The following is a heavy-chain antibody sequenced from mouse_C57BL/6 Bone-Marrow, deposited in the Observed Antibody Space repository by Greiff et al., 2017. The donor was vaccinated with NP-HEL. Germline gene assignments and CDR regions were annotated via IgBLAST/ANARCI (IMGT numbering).Heavy chain of an antibody. CDR2: ISSGGGYI. V-gene: IGHV5-9-1*02. CDR1: GFTFSSYA. CDR3: TVVATRGYYFDY. D-gene: IGHD1-1*01. J-gene: IGHJ2*01. Sequence: EVKLQESGEGLVKPGGSLKLSCAASGFTFSSYAMSWVRQTPEKRLEWVAYISSGGGYIYYADTVKGRFTISRDNARNTLYLQMSSLKSEDTAMYYCTVVATRGYYFDYWGQGTTLTVSS.